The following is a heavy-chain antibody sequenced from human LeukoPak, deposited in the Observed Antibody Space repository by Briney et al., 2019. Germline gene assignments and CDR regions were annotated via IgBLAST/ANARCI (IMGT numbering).Heavy chain of an antibody. CDR1: GFAVSRNY. V-gene: IGHV3-53*05. Sequence: PGGSLRLSCAASGFAVSRNYMGWVREAPGKGLGWVSVIYSGGSTYYADYVKGRLTISRDNSKTTLYLQMNSLRAEDTAVYYCARGLGFGKRGQQLVGFDYWGQGTLVTVSS. D-gene: IGHD6-13*01. CDR3: ARGLGFGKRGQQLVGFDY. J-gene: IGHJ4*02. CDR2: IYSGGST.